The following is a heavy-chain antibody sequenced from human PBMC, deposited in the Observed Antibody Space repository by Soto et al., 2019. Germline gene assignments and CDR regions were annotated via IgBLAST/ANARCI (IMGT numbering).Heavy chain of an antibody. J-gene: IGHJ5*02. D-gene: IGHD3-10*01. CDR3: ARARGITMVRDLQGPNWFDP. CDR1: GGSISSGGYS. Sequence: QLQLQESGSGLVKPSQTLSLTCAVSGGSISSGGYSWSWIRQPPGKGLEWIGYIYHSGSTYYSPSLKSRVTISVDRSKNQFSLKLSSVTAADTAVYYCARARGITMVRDLQGPNWFDPWGQGTLVTVSS. CDR2: IYHSGST. V-gene: IGHV4-30-2*01.